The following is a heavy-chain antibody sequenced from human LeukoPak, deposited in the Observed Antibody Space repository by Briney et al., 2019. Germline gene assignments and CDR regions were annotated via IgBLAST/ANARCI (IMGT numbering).Heavy chain of an antibody. CDR3: ARDNGYYDSSGYYADAFDI. CDR1: GFTFSTYW. D-gene: IGHD3-22*01. V-gene: IGHV3-7*01. CDR2: IKQDGSEK. Sequence: GGSLRLSCAASGFTFSTYWMSWVRQAPGKGLEWVANIKQDGSEKYYVDSVKGRFTISRDNAENSLYLQMNSLRAEDTAVYYCARDNGYYDSSGYYADAFDIWGQGTMVTVSS. J-gene: IGHJ3*02.